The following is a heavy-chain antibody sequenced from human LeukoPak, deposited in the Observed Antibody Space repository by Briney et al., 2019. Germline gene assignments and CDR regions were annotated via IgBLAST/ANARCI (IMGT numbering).Heavy chain of an antibody. CDR1: GGYISSYY. CDR2: IYYSGST. J-gene: IGHJ4*02. V-gene: IGHV4-59*08. Sequence: SETLSLTCTVSGGYISSYYWSWLRQPPGKGLEWIGYIYYSGSTNYNLSLKSRVTISVDTSKNQFSLKLSSVTAADTAVYYCARHAEGGYDRFDHWGQGTLVTVSS. D-gene: IGHD5-12*01. CDR3: ARHAEGGYDRFDH.